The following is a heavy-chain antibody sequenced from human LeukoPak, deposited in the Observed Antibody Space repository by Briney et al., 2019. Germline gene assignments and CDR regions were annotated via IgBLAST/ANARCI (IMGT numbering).Heavy chain of an antibody. D-gene: IGHD6-13*01. V-gene: IGHV1-18*01. CDR3: ARDRLAAADH. Sequence: ASVTVSCKASGYTFTSYGISWVRQAPGQGLEWIGWISAYNGNTNYAQKLHGRVNMTTDTSTSTAYMELRSLRSDDKAVYYCARDRLAAADHWGQGTMVTVSS. J-gene: IGHJ4*02. CDR1: GYTFTSYG. CDR2: ISAYNGNT.